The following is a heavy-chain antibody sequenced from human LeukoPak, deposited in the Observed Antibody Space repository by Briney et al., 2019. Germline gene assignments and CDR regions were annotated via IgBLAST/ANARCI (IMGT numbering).Heavy chain of an antibody. Sequence: GRSLRLSCAASGFTFSSYAMHWVRQAPGKGLEWVAVISYDGSNKYYADSVKGRFTISRDNSKNTLYLQMNSLRAEDTAVYYCARDVDYWGQGTLVTVSS. CDR1: GFTFSSYA. J-gene: IGHJ4*02. CDR3: ARDVDY. V-gene: IGHV3-30-3*01. CDR2: ISYDGSNK.